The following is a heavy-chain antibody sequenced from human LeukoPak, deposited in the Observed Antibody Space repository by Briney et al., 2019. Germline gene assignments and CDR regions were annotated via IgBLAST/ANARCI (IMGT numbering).Heavy chain of an antibody. D-gene: IGHD3-10*01. CDR3: ARGLRVRGVITSYYYYGMDV. V-gene: IGHV4-34*01. Sequence: SETLSLTCAVYGGSFSGYYWSWLRQPPGKGLEWIGEIYHSGSTNYNPSFMSRVTISVDTSKNQFSLKLSSVTAADTAVYYCARGLRVRGVITSYYYYGMDVWGKGTTVTVSS. J-gene: IGHJ6*04. CDR2: IYHSGST. CDR1: GGSFSGYY.